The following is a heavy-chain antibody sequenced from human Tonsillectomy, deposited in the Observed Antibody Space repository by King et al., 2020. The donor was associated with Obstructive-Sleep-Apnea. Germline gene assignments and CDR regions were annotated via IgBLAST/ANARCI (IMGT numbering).Heavy chain of an antibody. Sequence: VQLVESGGGVVQPGGSLRLSCAASGFTFINYGMHWVLQAPGKGLEWVAFIRYDGRHKYYADSVKGRFSISRDHAKNTLDLQMNSLRAEDTAMYYFAKGWGNYFDYWGQGTLVTVSS. CDR3: AKGWGNYFDY. CDR2: IRYDGRHK. J-gene: IGHJ4*02. D-gene: IGHD7-27*01. V-gene: IGHV3-30*02. CDR1: GFTFINYG.